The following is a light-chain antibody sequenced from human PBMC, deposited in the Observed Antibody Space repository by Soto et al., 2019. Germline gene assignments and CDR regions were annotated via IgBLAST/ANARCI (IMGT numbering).Light chain of an antibody. CDR1: QTISSW. CDR3: QHYNSYSEA. V-gene: IGKV1-5*03. CDR2: KAS. Sequence: DIQMTQSPLTMSGSVGDRVTITCRASQTISSWLAWYQQKPGKAPKLLIYKASTLKSGVPSRFSGSGSGTEFTLTISSLQPDDFATYYCQHYNSYSEAFGQGTKVDI. J-gene: IGKJ1*01.